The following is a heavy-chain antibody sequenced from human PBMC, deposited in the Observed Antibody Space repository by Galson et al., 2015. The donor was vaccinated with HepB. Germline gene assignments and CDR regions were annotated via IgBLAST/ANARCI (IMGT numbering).Heavy chain of an antibody. CDR3: ARAGHSSSWYEAFDI. CDR2: IDPSDSYT. CDR1: GYSFTSYW. V-gene: IGHV5-10-1*01. D-gene: IGHD6-13*01. J-gene: IGHJ3*02. Sequence: QSGAEVKKPGESLRISCKGSGYSFTSYWISWVRQMPGKGLEWMGRIDPSDSYTNYSPSFQGHVTISADKSISTAHLQWSSLKASDTAMYYCARAGHSSSWYEAFDIWGQGTMVTVSS.